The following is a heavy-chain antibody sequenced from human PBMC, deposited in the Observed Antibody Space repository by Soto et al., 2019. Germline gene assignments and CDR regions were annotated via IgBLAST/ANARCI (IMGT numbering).Heavy chain of an antibody. CDR1: VFSIISISYY. V-gene: IGHV4-39*01. D-gene: IGHD2-2*01. CDR3: ESGGPYCSSTSCHRGTIHWFDP. CDR2: IYYSVST. Sequence: WDTRCLTCTVSVFSIISISYYGCFIRQPPGKWLELIVSIYYSVSTYYNPSLKSRVTISVDTSKNQFCLKLSSVTDADTAVYYCESGGPYCSSTSCHRGTIHWFDPWGQGTQVTVSS. J-gene: IGHJ5*02.